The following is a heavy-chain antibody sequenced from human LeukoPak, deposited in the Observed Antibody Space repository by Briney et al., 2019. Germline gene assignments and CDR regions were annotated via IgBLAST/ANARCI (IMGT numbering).Heavy chain of an antibody. D-gene: IGHD3-9*01. Sequence: SETLSLTCAVYGGSFSGYYWTWIRQPPGKGLEWIGEINHSGSTNYNPSLKSRVTLSVDKSKNQFSLKLSSVTAADTAVYYRARRYFDWFSWFDPWGQGTLVTVSS. CDR1: GGSFSGYY. J-gene: IGHJ5*02. V-gene: IGHV4-34*01. CDR3: ARRYFDWFSWFDP. CDR2: INHSGST.